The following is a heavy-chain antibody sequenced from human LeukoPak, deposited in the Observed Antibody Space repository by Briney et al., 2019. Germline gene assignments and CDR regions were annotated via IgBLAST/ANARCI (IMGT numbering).Heavy chain of an antibody. V-gene: IGHV3-7*01. CDR1: GFTFSSYW. J-gene: IGHJ3*02. D-gene: IGHD4-17*01. Sequence: PGGSLRLSCAASGFTFSSYWMSWVRQAPGKGLEWVANIKQDGSEKYYVDSVKGRFTISRDNAKNSLYLQMNSLRAEDTAVYYCARDGRGMTTDGLSIWGQGTMVTVSS. CDR2: IKQDGSEK. CDR3: ARDGRGMTTDGLSI.